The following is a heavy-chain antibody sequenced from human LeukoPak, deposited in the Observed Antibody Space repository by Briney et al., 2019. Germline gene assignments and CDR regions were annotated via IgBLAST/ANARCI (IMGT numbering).Heavy chain of an antibody. J-gene: IGHJ6*04. V-gene: IGHV4-34*01. Sequence: PECLSLTCAVYGGSFSGYYWSWIRQPPGKGLEWIGEINHSGSTNYNPSLKSRVTISVDTSKNQFSLKLSSVTAADTAVYYCARSRYSPVWGKGTTVTASS. CDR1: GGSFSGYY. CDR2: INHSGST. D-gene: IGHD5-18*01. CDR3: ARSRYSPV.